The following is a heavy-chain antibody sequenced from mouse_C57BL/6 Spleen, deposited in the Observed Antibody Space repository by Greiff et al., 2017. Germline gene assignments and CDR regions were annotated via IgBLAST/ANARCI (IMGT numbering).Heavy chain of an antibody. J-gene: IGHJ2*01. D-gene: IGHD2-3*01. V-gene: IGHV1-52*01. CDR3: ARKVDGYYVFFDY. CDR2: IDPSDSET. Sequence: VQLQQSGAELVRPGSSVKLSCKASGYTFTSYWMHWVKQRPIQGLEWIGNIDPSDSETHYNQKFKDKATLTVDKSSSTAYMQLSSLTSEDSAVYYCARKVDGYYVFFDYWGQGTTLTVSS. CDR1: GYTFTSYW.